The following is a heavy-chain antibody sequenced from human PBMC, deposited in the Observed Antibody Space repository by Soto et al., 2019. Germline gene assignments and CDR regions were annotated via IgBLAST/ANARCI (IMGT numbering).Heavy chain of an antibody. J-gene: IGHJ5*02. CDR3: ARGWGLDP. Sequence: PASGFTFNSYWMTWVRQAPGKGLEWVANIKQDGSEKYYVDSVKGRFTISRDNAKNSLYLQMNSLRAEDTPVYYCARGWGLDPWGQGTLVHVSS. V-gene: IGHV3-7*04. CDR1: GFTFNSYW. CDR2: IKQDGSEK. D-gene: IGHD1-26*01.